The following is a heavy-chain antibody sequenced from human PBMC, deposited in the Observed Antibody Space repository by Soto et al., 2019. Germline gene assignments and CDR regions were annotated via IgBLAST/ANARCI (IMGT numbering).Heavy chain of an antibody. V-gene: IGHV4-34*01. D-gene: IGHD2-2*01. Sequence: SETLSLTCAVYGGSFSGYYWSWIRQPPGKGPEWIGEINHSGSTNYNPSLKSRVTISVDTSKNQFSLKLSSVTAADTAVYYCARVVVPAAPGDPWGQGTLVTVSS. CDR3: ARVVVPAAPGDP. CDR1: GGSFSGYY. J-gene: IGHJ5*02. CDR2: INHSGST.